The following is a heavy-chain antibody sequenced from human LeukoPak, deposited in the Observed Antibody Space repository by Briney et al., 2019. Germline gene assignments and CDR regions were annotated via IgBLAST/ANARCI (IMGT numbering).Heavy chain of an antibody. CDR2: INPSGGST. V-gene: IGHV1-46*01. Sequence: GASVKVSCKASGYTFTSYYMHWVRQAPGQGLEWMGIINPSGGSTSYAQKFQGRVTMTRDTSTSTVYMELSSLRSEDTAVYYCATSHLIVGATGGAFDIWGQGTMVTVSS. CDR1: GYTFTSYY. D-gene: IGHD1-26*01. J-gene: IGHJ3*02. CDR3: ATSHLIVGATGGAFDI.